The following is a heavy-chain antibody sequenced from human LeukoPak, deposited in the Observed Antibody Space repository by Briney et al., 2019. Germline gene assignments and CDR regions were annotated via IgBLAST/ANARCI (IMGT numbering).Heavy chain of an antibody. CDR3: AREKSSDQEAFDI. V-gene: IGHV3-21*01. CDR1: GFTFSSYS. Sequence: GGSLGLSCAASGFTFSSYSMNWVRQAPGKGLEWVSSISSSSYIYYADSVKGRFTISRDNAKNSLYLQMNSLRAEDTAVYYCAREKSSDQEAFDIWGQGTMVTVSS. J-gene: IGHJ3*02. CDR2: ISSSSYI. D-gene: IGHD2-2*01.